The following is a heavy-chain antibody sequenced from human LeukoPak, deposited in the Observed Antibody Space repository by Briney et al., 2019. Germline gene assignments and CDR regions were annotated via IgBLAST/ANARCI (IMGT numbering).Heavy chain of an antibody. CDR1: GFSFSNYG. V-gene: IGHV3-33*01. Sequence: GRSLRLSWAAAGFSFSNYGMHWVSQAPGKWLEWVAIIWYDGNNQYYADSVKGRFTISRDNSKNTLYLQMTNLRGEDTAVYYCVRDPKFGGNLLGAFDIWGQGTMVTVSS. CDR3: VRDPKFGGNLLGAFDI. CDR2: IWYDGNNQ. J-gene: IGHJ3*02. D-gene: IGHD4-23*01.